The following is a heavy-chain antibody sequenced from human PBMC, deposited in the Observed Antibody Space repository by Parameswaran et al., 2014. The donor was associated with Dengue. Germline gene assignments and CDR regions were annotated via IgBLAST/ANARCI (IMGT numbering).Heavy chain of an antibody. D-gene: IGHD4-23*01. CDR3: ARPPMTTVVTAGGHWYFDL. Sequence: WVRQAPGQGLEWMGRINPKSGGTNYALKFEGRVTMTRDTSISTAYMELSRLRSDDTAVYYCARPPMTTVVTAGGHWYFDLWGRGTLVTVSS. V-gene: IGHV1-2*06. CDR2: INPKSGGT. J-gene: IGHJ2*01.